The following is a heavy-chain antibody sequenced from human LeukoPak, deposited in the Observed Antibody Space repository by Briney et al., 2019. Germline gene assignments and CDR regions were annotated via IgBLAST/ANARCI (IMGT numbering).Heavy chain of an antibody. V-gene: IGHV3-64*01. CDR3: AKFRGWLSYMDV. CDR1: GFTFSGHA. Sequence: PGGSLRLSCAASGFTFSGHAMVWVRQAPGKGLEYVSAINSNGQNKYYANSVKGRFTISRDNSKNTLFLQMGSLRGEDMAVYYCAKFRGWLSYMDVWGKGTTVTVSS. CDR2: INSNGQNK. D-gene: IGHD6-19*01. J-gene: IGHJ6*03.